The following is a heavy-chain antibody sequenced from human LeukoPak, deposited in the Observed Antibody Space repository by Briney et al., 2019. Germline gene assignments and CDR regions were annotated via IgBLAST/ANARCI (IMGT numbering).Heavy chain of an antibody. J-gene: IGHJ4*02. CDR3: AAGTAADF. Sequence: KPGGSLRLSCVVSGIPFSDYYMNWIRQAPGKGLEWISYISSSGSYTDYADSVKGRFTISRDNAKSALYLQMNSLRLEDTAVYYCAAGTAADFWGQGTLVTVSS. D-gene: IGHD6-13*01. V-gene: IGHV3-11*03. CDR2: ISSSGSYT. CDR1: GIPFSDYY.